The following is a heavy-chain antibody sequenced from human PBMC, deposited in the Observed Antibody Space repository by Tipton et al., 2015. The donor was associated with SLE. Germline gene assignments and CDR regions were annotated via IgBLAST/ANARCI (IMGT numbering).Heavy chain of an antibody. Sequence: LSLTCAVSSGSISSGGYSWNWIRQPPGKGLEWIGYIYHSGSTYYNPSLKSRVTISVDRSKNQFSLKLSSVTAADTAVYYCARGGDIVGGPFDYWGQGTLVTVSS. CDR2: IYHSGST. J-gene: IGHJ4*02. D-gene: IGHD2-15*01. CDR3: ARGGDIVGGPFDY. CDR1: SGSISSGGYS. V-gene: IGHV4-30-2*01.